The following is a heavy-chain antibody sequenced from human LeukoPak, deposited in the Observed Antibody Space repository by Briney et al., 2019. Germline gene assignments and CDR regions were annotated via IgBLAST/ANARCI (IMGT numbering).Heavy chain of an antibody. CDR2: IKQDGSEK. J-gene: IGHJ4*02. V-gene: IGHV3-7*03. Sequence: GGSLRLSCAASGFTFSSYWMSWVRQAPGKGLEWVANIKQDGSEKYYVDSVKGRFTISRDNAKNSLYLQMNSLRAEDTAVYYCARDGELRYFDWLSLGNFGYWGQGTLVTVSS. CDR3: ARDGELRYFDWLSLGNFGY. D-gene: IGHD3-9*01. CDR1: GFTFSSYW.